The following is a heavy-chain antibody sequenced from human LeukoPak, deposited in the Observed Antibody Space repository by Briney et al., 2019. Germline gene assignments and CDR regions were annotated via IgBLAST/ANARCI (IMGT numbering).Heavy chain of an antibody. D-gene: IGHD3-16*01. V-gene: IGHV3-33*01. CDR3: ARDLTYMALDY. Sequence: GGSLRLSCAASGFTFSSYGMHWVRQAPGKGLEWVAVIWYDGSNKYYADSVKGRFTISRDNSKNTLYLQMNSLRAEGTAVYYCARDLTYMALDYWGQGTLVTVSS. J-gene: IGHJ4*02. CDR2: IWYDGSNK. CDR1: GFTFSSYG.